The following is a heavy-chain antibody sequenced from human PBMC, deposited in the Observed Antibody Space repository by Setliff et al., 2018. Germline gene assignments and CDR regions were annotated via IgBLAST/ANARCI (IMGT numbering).Heavy chain of an antibody. CDR2: INAGNDNT. D-gene: IGHD5-12*01. CDR3: ARSPYSRRAFDI. CDR1: GYTFTTYA. J-gene: IGHJ3*02. Sequence: ASVKVSCKASGYTFTTYAMGWMRQAPGQRLEWMGWINAGNDNTHYSQKFQGRVTITRDTSASTVYMELSSVRSEDTAVYYCARSPYSRRAFDIWGQGTMVTVSS. V-gene: IGHV1-3*01.